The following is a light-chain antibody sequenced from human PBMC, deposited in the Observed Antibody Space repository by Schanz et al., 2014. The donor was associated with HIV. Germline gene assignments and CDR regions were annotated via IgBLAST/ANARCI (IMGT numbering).Light chain of an antibody. J-gene: IGLJ2*01. CDR2: GNN. CDR3: QSFDKSVSAVV. Sequence: QSVLTQPPSVSGAPGQRVTISCAGSSSNIGAGYDVHWYHHLPGSAPKLLISGNNNRPSGVPDRFSGSKSDTSASLAITGLQAEDEASYYCQSFDKSVSAVVFGGGTKLTVL. V-gene: IGLV1-40*01. CDR1: SSNIGAGYD.